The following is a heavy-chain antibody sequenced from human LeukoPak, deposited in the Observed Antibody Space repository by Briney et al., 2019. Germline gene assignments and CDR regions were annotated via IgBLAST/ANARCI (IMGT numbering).Heavy chain of an antibody. CDR1: GGTFSSYA. D-gene: IGHD6-13*01. J-gene: IGHJ4*02. Sequence: ASVKVSCKASGGTFSSYAISWVRQAPGQGLEWMGGINPNSGGTNYAQKFQGRVTMTRDTSISTAYMELSRLRSDDTAVYYCARVPRYSSSWYYFDYWGQGTLVTVSS. V-gene: IGHV1-2*02. CDR3: ARVPRYSSSWYYFDY. CDR2: INPNSGGT.